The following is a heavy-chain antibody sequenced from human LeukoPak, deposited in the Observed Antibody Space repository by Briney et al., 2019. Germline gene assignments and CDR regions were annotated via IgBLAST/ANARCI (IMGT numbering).Heavy chain of an antibody. D-gene: IGHD3-9*01. J-gene: IGHJ6*02. Sequence: GGSLRLSCAASGFTFSSYAMHWVRQAPGKGLEWVAVISYDGSNKYYADSVKGRFTISRDNSKNTLYLQMNSLRAEDTAVYYCARGVLRYFDWLLRWGMDVWGQGTTVTVSS. CDR3: ARGVLRYFDWLLRWGMDV. CDR2: ISYDGSNK. V-gene: IGHV3-30*04. CDR1: GFTFSSYA.